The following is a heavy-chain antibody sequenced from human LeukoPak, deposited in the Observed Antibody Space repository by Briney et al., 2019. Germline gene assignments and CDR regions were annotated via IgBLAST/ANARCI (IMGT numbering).Heavy chain of an antibody. CDR2: ITGGGITT. V-gene: IGHV3-23*01. CDR1: GFTFTSYA. D-gene: IGHD5-12*01. CDR3: ARDHSGYDNYFDY. Sequence: GGSLRLSCAASGFTFTSYAMSWVRQAPGQGLEWVSGITGGGITTFYADSVKGRFTISRDNSKNTLYLQMSSLRAEDTAVYYCARDHSGYDNYFDYWGQGTLVSVSS. J-gene: IGHJ4*02.